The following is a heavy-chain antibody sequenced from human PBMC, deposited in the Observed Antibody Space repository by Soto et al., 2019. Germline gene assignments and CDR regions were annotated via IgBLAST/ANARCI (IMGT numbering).Heavy chain of an antibody. CDR1: GYSFPTFW. J-gene: IGHJ6*02. V-gene: IGHV5-51*01. CDR3: ARSGRNAYYNMDV. Sequence: GESLKISCNGSGYSFPTFWIGWVRQMPGKGLEWMGVIYPGDSDTRYSPSFQGQVTISADKSISTAYLQWSSLKASDTAMYYCARSGRNAYYNMDVWGQGTTVTVSS. D-gene: IGHD3-16*01. CDR2: IYPGDSDT.